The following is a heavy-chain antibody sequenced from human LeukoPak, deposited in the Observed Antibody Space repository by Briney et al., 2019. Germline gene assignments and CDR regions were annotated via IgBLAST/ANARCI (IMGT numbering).Heavy chain of an antibody. CDR1: GFTFYDYG. CDR3: ARDQVGPED. CDR2: MNQDGSEK. V-gene: IGHV3-7*01. Sequence: PGGSLRLSXAASGFTFYDYGMSWVRQAPGKGLEWVANMNQDGSEKYYVDSVKGRFTISRDNAKSSLYLQMNSLTAEDTAVYYCARDQVGPEDWGQGTLVTVSS. D-gene: IGHD1-26*01. J-gene: IGHJ4*02.